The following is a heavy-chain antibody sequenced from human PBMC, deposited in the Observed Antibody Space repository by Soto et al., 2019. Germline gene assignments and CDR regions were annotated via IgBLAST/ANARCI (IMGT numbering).Heavy chain of an antibody. CDR3: HYGGNGSYYYYGMDV. CDR2: IIPIFGTA. V-gene: IGHV1-69*13. J-gene: IGHJ6*02. D-gene: IGHD4-17*01. CDR1: GGTFSSYA. Sequence: SVKVSCKASGGTFSSYAISWVRQAPGQGLEWMGGIIPIFGTANYAQKFQGRVTITADESTSTAYMELSSLRSEDTAVYYCHYGGNGSYYYYGMDVWGQGATVTVSS.